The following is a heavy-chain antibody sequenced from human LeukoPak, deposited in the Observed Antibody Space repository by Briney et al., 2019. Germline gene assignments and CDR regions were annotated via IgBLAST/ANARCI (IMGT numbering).Heavy chain of an antibody. CDR2: IYPSGGT. CDR3: AREYGDLDY. J-gene: IGHJ4*02. Sequence: ESSETLSLTCIVSGGSISGFYWSWIRQPAGKGLEWIGRIYPSGGTNYNPSLKSRVTMSTDTSKNQFSLKLRSVTAADTAVYCCAREYGDLDYWGQGTLVTVSS. V-gene: IGHV4-4*07. CDR1: GGSISGFY. D-gene: IGHD4-17*01.